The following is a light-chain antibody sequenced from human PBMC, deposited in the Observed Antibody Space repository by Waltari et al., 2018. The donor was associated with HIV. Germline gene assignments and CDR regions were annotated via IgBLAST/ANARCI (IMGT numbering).Light chain of an antibody. J-gene: IGKJ2*01. Sequence: DIQMTQSPSSLSAYTGDRVTITCQASQDINNYLNWYQQKPGKAPKLLIYSASNLETGVPSRFSGSGSGTDFTFTISSLQPEDIATYFCQQYDSLPYTFGQGTKLDIK. CDR3: QQYDSLPYT. CDR2: SAS. CDR1: QDINNY. V-gene: IGKV1-33*01.